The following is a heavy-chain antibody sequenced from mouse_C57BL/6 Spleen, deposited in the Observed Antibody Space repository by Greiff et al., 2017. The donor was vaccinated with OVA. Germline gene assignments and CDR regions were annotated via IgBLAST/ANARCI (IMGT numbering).Heavy chain of an antibody. Sequence: QVQLQQSGPELVKPGASVKISCKASGYAFSSSWMNWVKQRPGKGLEWIGRIYPGDGDTNYNGKFKGKATLTADKSSSTAYMQLSSLTSEDSAVYFCARGGGNYEFAYWGQGTLVTVSA. CDR3: ARGGGNYEFAY. D-gene: IGHD2-1*01. CDR1: GYAFSSSW. CDR2: IYPGDGDT. J-gene: IGHJ3*01. V-gene: IGHV1-82*01.